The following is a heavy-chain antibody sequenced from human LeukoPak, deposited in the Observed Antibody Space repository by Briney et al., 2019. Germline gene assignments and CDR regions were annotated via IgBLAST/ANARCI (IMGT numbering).Heavy chain of an antibody. CDR1: GFTFSSYS. CDR3: ATDSSSSYYYYGMDV. Sequence: GGSLRLSCAASGFTFSSYSMNWVRQAPGKGLEWVSSISSSSSYIYYADSVKGRFTISRDNAKNSLYLQMNSLRAEDTAVYYCATDSSSSYYYYGMDVWGQGTTVTVSS. D-gene: IGHD6-6*01. J-gene: IGHJ6*02. CDR2: ISSSSSYI. V-gene: IGHV3-21*01.